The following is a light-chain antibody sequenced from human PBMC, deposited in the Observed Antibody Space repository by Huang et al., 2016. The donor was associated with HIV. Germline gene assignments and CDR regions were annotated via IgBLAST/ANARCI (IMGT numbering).Light chain of an antibody. CDR3: QQGYSPGMYT. Sequence: DIQMTQSPSSLSASVGDRVVITCRASQPIDNYLNWYQQRPGRAPKLLIYAAFTLQSDVPSRVTGGGSGPEFTLTITSLQPGDFATYYGQQGYSPGMYTFGQGTRL. J-gene: IGKJ2*01. CDR1: QPIDNY. V-gene: IGKV1-39*01. CDR2: AAF.